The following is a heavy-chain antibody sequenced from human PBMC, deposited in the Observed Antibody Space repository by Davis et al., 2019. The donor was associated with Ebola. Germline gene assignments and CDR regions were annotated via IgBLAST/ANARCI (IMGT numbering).Heavy chain of an antibody. CDR3: ARGGVVGATYVNY. CDR2: IKQDGSEK. J-gene: IGHJ4*02. Sequence: GESLKISCAASGFTFSSYWMSWVRQAPGKGLEWVANIKQDGSEKYYVDSVKGRFTISRDNAKNSLYLQMNSLRAEDTAVYYCARGGVVGATYVNYWGQGTLVTVSS. V-gene: IGHV3-7*01. D-gene: IGHD1-26*01. CDR1: GFTFSSYW.